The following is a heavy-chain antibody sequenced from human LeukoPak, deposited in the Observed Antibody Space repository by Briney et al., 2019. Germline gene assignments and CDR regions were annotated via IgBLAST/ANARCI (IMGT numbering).Heavy chain of an antibody. Sequence: GASVKVSCKASGYTFTGYYMHWVRQAPGQGLEWMGRINPNSGGTNYAQKFQGRVTMTRDTSISTAYMELSGLRSDDTAVYYCARDSLYDSSGYYYLWLDPWGQGTLVTVSS. V-gene: IGHV1-2*06. CDR1: GYTFTGYY. J-gene: IGHJ5*02. D-gene: IGHD3-22*01. CDR3: ARDSLYDSSGYYYLWLDP. CDR2: INPNSGGT.